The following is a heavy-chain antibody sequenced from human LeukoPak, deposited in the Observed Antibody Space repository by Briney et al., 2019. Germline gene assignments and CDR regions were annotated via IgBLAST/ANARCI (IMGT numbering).Heavy chain of an antibody. D-gene: IGHD3-10*01. V-gene: IGHV3-7*01. CDR2: INEDGSQI. CDR3: ARLPLGAFAEFLNFDY. J-gene: IGHJ4*02. Sequence: PGGSLRLSCAASGFTFRTSWMAWVRQAPGKGLEWVGNINEDGSQIYYVDSVKGRFTISRDNAKNSVFLQMFSLRDEDTAVYYCARLPLGAFAEFLNFDYWGQGIPVTVSS. CDR1: GFTFRTSW.